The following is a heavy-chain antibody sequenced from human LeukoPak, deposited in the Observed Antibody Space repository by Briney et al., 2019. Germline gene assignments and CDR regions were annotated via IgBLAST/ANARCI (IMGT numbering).Heavy chain of an antibody. CDR3: ARGLSVVMNGGVAIELFDP. D-gene: IGHD3-3*01. CDR1: GLTVNNYW. V-gene: IGHV3-7*01. J-gene: IGHJ5*02. CDR2: IKVDGGKK. Sequence: EGSLRLSCAAAGLTVNNYWTSWVRHAPGKGLEWVANIKVDGGKKYYVDSVKGRFTISRDNAKNSLYLQMNSLRAEDTAVYYCARGLSVVMNGGVAIELFDPWGQGTLVTVSS.